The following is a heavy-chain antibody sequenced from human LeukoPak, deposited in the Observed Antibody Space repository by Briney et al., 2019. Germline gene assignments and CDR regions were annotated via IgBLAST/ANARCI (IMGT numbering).Heavy chain of an antibody. CDR3: ARHYEIFYYYMDV. CDR1: GGSISSSYSY. J-gene: IGHJ6*03. V-gene: IGHV4-39*07. D-gene: IGHD3-3*01. CDR2: IYYSGST. Sequence: PSETLSLTCTVSGGSISSSYSYWGWIRQPPGKGLEWIGNIYYSGSTYYNPSLKSRVTIAVDTSKNHFSLKLNPVTAADTAVYYCARHYEIFYYYMDVWGKGTTVTISS.